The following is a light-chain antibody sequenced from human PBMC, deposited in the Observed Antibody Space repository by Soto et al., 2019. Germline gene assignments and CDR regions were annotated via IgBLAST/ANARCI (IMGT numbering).Light chain of an antibody. CDR1: QGISSF. CDR3: QQFNSYPLT. J-gene: IGKJ4*01. Sequence: DIQLIHSPSFLSASVGDRVTIACRASQGISSFLAWYQQKPGKAPQLLIYGASTLQTGVPSRFSGSGSGTDFTLTISSLQPEDFATYYCQQFNSYPLTFGGGTKVEIK. CDR2: GAS. V-gene: IGKV1-9*01.